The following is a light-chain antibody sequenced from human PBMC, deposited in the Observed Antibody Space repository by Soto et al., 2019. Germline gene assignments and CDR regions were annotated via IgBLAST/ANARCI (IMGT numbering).Light chain of an antibody. CDR2: GAS. J-gene: IGKJ1*01. V-gene: IGKV3-20*01. CDR3: HQFASSLP. Sequence: EIVLTQSPGTLSLSPGERATLSCRASQSFSSSYFAWYQQKPGQAPRLLIYGASSRATGIPDRFSGSASGTDFPLTISRLEPEDFAVYFCHQFASSLPFGQGTKVEIK. CDR1: QSFSSSY.